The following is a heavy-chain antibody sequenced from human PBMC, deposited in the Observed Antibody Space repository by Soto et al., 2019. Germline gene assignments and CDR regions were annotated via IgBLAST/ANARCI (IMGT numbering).Heavy chain of an antibody. D-gene: IGHD3-3*01. V-gene: IGHV4-4*02. Sequence: PSETLSLTCAVSGGSISGDNSDSWWSWVRQPPGKGLEWIGEIHHTGSANYNPSLKSRVSLSVDKSKNHFSLNLDSVTAADTAVYFCARDFAYFDSWGQGTLVTVSS. CDR1: GGSISGDNSDSW. CDR3: ARDFAYFDS. J-gene: IGHJ4*02. CDR2: IHHTGSA.